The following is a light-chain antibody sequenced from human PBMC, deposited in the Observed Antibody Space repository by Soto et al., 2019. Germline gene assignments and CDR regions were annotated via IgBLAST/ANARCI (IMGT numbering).Light chain of an antibody. V-gene: IGKV3-20*01. CDR1: QSVSSSY. CDR3: QQYGSSLFT. Sequence: EIVLTQSPGTLSLSPGERATLSCRASQSVSSSYLAWYQQKPGQAPRLLIYGASSRATGIPDRFSGSGSGTDSTLTISRLEPEYFAVYYCQQYGSSLFTFRPGTKVDIK. J-gene: IGKJ3*01. CDR2: GAS.